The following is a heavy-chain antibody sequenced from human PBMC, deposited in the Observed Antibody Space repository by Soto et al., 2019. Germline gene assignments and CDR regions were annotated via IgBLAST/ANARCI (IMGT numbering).Heavy chain of an antibody. Sequence: EVQLLESGGGLVQPGGSLRLSCAASGFTFSSYAMSWVRQAPGKGLEWVSAISGSGGSTYYADSVKGRFTISRDNSKNTLYLQMHSRRAEDTAVYDCALMTTGTDYYYDGMDVWGQGTTVTVSS. CDR1: GFTFSSYA. J-gene: IGHJ6*02. V-gene: IGHV3-23*01. CDR2: ISGSGGST. D-gene: IGHD4-17*01. CDR3: ALMTTGTDYYYDGMDV.